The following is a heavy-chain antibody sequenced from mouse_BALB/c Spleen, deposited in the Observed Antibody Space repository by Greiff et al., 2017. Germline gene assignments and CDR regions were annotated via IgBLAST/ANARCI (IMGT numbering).Heavy chain of an antibody. D-gene: IGHD3-1*01. CDR3: ARMGLGGYWHFDV. Sequence: EVHLVESGGGLVKPGGSLKLSCAASGFTFSSYAMSWVRQTPEKRLEWVASISSGGSTYYPDSVKGRFTISRDNARNILYLQMSSLRSEDTAMYYCARMGLGGYWHFDVWGAGTTVTVSS. J-gene: IGHJ1*01. CDR2: ISSGGST. CDR1: GFTFSSYA. V-gene: IGHV5-6-5*01.